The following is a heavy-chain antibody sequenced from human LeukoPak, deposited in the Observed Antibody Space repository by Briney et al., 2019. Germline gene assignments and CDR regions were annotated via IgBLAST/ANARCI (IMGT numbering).Heavy chain of an antibody. Sequence: GGSLRPSCAASGFPFSSYWMHWVRQAPGKGLVWVSRIKSDGSSTNYADSVKGRFTISRDNAKNTLYLQMNSLRAEDTAVYYCARVWGGSTFDYWGQGTLVTVSS. J-gene: IGHJ4*02. V-gene: IGHV3-74*01. CDR1: GFPFSSYW. CDR2: IKSDGSST. CDR3: ARVWGGSTFDY. D-gene: IGHD3-16*01.